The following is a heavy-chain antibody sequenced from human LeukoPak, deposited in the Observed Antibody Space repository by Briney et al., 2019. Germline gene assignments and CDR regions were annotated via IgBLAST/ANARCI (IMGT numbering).Heavy chain of an antibody. D-gene: IGHD7-27*01. CDR2: TYYRSEWYT. J-gene: IGHJ4*02. V-gene: IGHV6-1*01. CDR1: GDSVSSANTA. CDR3: ARGWGFDF. Sequence: SQTLSLTCAISGDSVSSANTAWNWIRQSPSRGLEWLGRTYYRSEWYTDYAVSVESRLTINPDTSKNQFSLHLNSLSPDDTAVYYCARGWGFDFWGQGTLVTVSS.